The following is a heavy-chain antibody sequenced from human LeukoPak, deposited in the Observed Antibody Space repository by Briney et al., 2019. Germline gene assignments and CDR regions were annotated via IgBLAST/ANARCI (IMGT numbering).Heavy chain of an antibody. J-gene: IGHJ3*02. CDR2: IGGSGYIT. CDR3: ARDAYGYNYPNAFDI. Sequence: GGSLRLSCAASGFTYSSYGMSWVRQVPGKGLEWVSVIGGSGYITYYAESVKGRFTISRDNAKNSLYLQMNSLRAEDTAVYYCARDAYGYNYPNAFDIWGQGTMVTVSS. V-gene: IGHV3-21*01. CDR1: GFTYSSYG. D-gene: IGHD5-24*01.